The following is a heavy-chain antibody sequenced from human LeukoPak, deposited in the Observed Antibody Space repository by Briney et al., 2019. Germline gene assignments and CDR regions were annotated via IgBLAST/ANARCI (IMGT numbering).Heavy chain of an antibody. CDR1: GAVISNYY. D-gene: IGHD1-26*01. Sequence: SETLSLTCTVSGAVISNYYWSWIRQPPGKGLEWMGYISYSGSTNYSPSLKSRVAISVDTSKNQISLNMHSVTAADTAVYYRARRSGTYAFDIWGQGAMVTVSS. V-gene: IGHV4-59*08. CDR2: ISYSGST. CDR3: ARRSGTYAFDI. J-gene: IGHJ3*02.